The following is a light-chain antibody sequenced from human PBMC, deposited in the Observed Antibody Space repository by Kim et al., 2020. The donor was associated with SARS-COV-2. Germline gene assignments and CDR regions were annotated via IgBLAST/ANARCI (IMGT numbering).Light chain of an antibody. CDR2: AAS. J-gene: IGKJ1*01. CDR1: QSISTH. CDR3: QQTYSTPAT. V-gene: IGKV1-39*01. Sequence: ASGGDIVTITCRTSQSISTHLNWYQQKPGKAPDLLIYAASSLVSGVPSRFSGTGSGTDFTLTISSLQPEDFATYYCQQTYSTPATFGQGTKVDIK.